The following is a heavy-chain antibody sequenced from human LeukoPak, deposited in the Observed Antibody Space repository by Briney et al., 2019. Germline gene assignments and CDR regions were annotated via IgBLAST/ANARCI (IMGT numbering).Heavy chain of an antibody. CDR2: IVVGSGNT. V-gene: IGHV1-58*01. CDR3: ARAGDSSSSGYYFDY. J-gene: IGHJ4*02. Sequence: SVKVSCKASGFTFTSSAVQWVRQARGQRLEWIGWIVVGSGNTNYAQKFQERVTITRDMSTSTAYMELSSLRSEDTAVYYCARAGDSSSSGYYFDYWGQGTLVTVSS. D-gene: IGHD6-6*01. CDR1: GFTFTSSA.